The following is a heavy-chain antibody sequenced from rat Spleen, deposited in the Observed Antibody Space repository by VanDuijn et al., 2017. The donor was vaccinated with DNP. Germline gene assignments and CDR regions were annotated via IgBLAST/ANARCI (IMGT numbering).Heavy chain of an antibody. CDR3: TRWVYYYGMDA. CDR1: GFSLTNNS. D-gene: IGHD1-7*01. Sequence: QVQLKESGPGLVQPSQTLSLTCTVSGFSLTNNSVHWVRQPPGKGLEWIGAIWSGGNTHYNSALKSRLSISRDTSKSQVFLKMNSLQTEDSAIYCCTRWVYYYGMDAWGQGTSVTVSS. CDR2: IWSGGNT. J-gene: IGHJ4*01. V-gene: IGHV2-1*01.